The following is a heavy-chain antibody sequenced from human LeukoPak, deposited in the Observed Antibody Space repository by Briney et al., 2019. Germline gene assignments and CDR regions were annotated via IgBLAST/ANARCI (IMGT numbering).Heavy chain of an antibody. CDR2: IISIFGTA. V-gene: IGHV1-69*13. CDR1: VGTFSSYA. Sequence: ASVKVSCKASVGTFSSYAISWVRQAPAQGLEWMGGIISIFGTANDAQKFQGRVTITADESTSTAYMELSSLRSENTAVYYCARVQPPITPRYYYYYMDVWGKGTTVTISS. J-gene: IGHJ6*03. D-gene: IGHD3-16*01. CDR3: ARVQPPITPRYYYYYMDV.